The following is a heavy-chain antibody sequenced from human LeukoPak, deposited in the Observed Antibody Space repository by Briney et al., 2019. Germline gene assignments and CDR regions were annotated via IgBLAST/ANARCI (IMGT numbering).Heavy chain of an antibody. CDR3: ARGAQVQLWPNVCEKCGDNWFDP. V-gene: IGHV3-30*04. J-gene: IGHJ5*02. D-gene: IGHD5-18*01. CDR2: ISYDGSNK. CDR1: GFTFSSYA. Sequence: AGGSLRLSCAASGFTFSSYAMHWVRQAPGKGLEWVAVISYDGSNKYYADSVKGRFTISRDNSKNTLYLQMNSLRAEDTAVYYCARGAQVQLWPNVCEKCGDNWFDPWGQGTLVTVSS.